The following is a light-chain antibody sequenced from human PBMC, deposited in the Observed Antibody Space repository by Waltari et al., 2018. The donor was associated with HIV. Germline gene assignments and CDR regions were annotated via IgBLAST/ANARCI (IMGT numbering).Light chain of an antibody. CDR2: EVS. Sequence: QSALTQPASVSGSPGQSITISCTGTSSDVGSYNYVSWYQQHPDKAPNLMIYEVSNRPSGVSNRFSGSKSDNTASLTISGLQAEDEADYYCSSYRSSSTPLWVFGGGTKLTVL. CDR1: SSDVGSYNY. V-gene: IGLV2-14*01. J-gene: IGLJ3*02. CDR3: SSYRSSSTPLWV.